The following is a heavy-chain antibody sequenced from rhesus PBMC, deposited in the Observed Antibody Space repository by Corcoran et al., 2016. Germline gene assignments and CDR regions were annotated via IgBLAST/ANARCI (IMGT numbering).Heavy chain of an antibody. CDR1: GGSISDSYR. D-gene: IGHD1-38*01. CDR3: ARELTWFFDY. CDR2: IYGSSTST. J-gene: IGHJ4*01. V-gene: IGHV4S10*01. Sequence: QVQLQESGPGVVKPSETLSLTCAVSGGSISDSYRWSWIRQPPGKGLEWIGYIYGSSTSTNYNPSLKSRVTISKYTSKNQFSLKLSSVTAADTAVYYCARELTWFFDYWGQGVLVTVSS.